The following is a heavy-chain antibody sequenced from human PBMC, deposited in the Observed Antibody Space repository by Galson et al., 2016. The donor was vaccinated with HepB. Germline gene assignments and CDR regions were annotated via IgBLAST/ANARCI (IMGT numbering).Heavy chain of an antibody. CDR1: GGSISSYY. CDR3: AAIDSSGYLRGAFDV. V-gene: IGHV4-59*12. J-gene: IGHJ3*01. CDR2: IYYNGVT. Sequence: ETLSLTCSVSGGSISSYYWIWIRQSPEKGLECIGYIYYNGVTSYNPSLKSRVAISVDTSKNQFSLRLTSVTAADTALYYCAAIDSSGYLRGAFDVWGQGTMVTVSS. D-gene: IGHD3-22*01.